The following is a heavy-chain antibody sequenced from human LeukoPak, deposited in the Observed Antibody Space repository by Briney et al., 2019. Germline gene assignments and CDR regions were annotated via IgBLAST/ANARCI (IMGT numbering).Heavy chain of an antibody. V-gene: IGHV4-4*07. CDR3: ARVTGYMIEDYFDY. Sequence: SETLSLTCTVSGGSISSYYWSWIRQPAGKGLEWIGRIYSSGSIDYNPSLKSRVTMSVDTSKNKFSLKLRSVTAADTAVYYCARVTGYMIEDYFDYWGQGTLVTVSS. D-gene: IGHD3-22*01. CDR2: IYSSGSI. J-gene: IGHJ4*02. CDR1: GGSISSYY.